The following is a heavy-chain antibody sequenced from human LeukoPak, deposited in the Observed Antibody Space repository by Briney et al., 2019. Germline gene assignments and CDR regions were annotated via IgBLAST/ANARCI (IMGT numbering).Heavy chain of an antibody. CDR1: GYTLTELS. Sequence: GASVKVSCKVSGYTLTELSMHWVRQAPGKGLEWMGGFDPEDGETIYAQKFQGRVTMTEDTSTDTAYMELSSLRPEDTAVYYCATDRSGSYYFDYWGQGTLVTVSS. V-gene: IGHV1-24*01. CDR2: FDPEDGET. D-gene: IGHD1-26*01. J-gene: IGHJ4*02. CDR3: ATDRSGSYYFDY.